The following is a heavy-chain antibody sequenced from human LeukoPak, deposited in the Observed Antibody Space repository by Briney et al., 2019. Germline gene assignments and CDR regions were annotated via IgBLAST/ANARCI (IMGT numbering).Heavy chain of an antibody. CDR2: IIPIFGTA. CDR3: ARGREVFEYYYMGV. Sequence: ASVKVSCKASGGTFSSYAISWVRQAPGQGLKWLGGIIPIFGTANFAQKVQGRVTITTDQSTSTAYMELSSLRSEDTAVYYCARGREVFEYYYMGVWGKGNTVSVFS. CDR1: GGTFSSYA. V-gene: IGHV1-69*05. D-gene: IGHD3-10*01. J-gene: IGHJ6*03.